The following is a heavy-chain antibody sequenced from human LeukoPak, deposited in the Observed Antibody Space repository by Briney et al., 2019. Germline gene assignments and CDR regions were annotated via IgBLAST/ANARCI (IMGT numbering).Heavy chain of an antibody. V-gene: IGHV1-8*01. D-gene: IGHD4-23*01. J-gene: IGHJ5*02. CDR2: MNPNRGNT. Sequence: ASAKVSCKAPGYTFTSYNINWGRQATGQGLEWMGWMNPNRGNTGYAQKSQGRVTMTRNTSISTAYMELSSLRSEDTAVYYCASRIDYGGNPTLAFDPWGQGTLVTVSS. CDR3: ASRIDYGGNPTLAFDP. CDR1: GYTFTSYN.